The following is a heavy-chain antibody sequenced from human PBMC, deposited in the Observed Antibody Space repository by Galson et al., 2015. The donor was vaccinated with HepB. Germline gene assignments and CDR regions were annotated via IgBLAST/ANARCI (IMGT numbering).Heavy chain of an antibody. V-gene: IGHV3-23*01. CDR2: ISGSGAFT. CDR1: GFNFKSHT. J-gene: IGHJ4*02. CDR3: AKDSVSGSYLPTYFDH. D-gene: IGHD6-19*01. Sequence: SLRLSCAASGFNFKSHTMTWVRQAPGKGLQWVSSISGSGAFTYYADAVKGRFTISRVSSRNTLYLQMNSLRAEDTAVYFCAKDSVSGSYLPTYFDHWGQGALVTVSS.